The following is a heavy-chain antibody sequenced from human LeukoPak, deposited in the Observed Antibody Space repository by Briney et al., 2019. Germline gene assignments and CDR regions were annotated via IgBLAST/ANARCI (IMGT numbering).Heavy chain of an antibody. CDR2: ISGSGGST. CDR3: ARSHVYEFWSGYDY. Sequence: GGSLRLSCAASGFTFSSYAMSWVRQAPGKGLEWVSAISGSGGSTYYADSVKGRFTISRDNSKNTLYLQMNSLRAEDTAVYYCARSHVYEFWSGYDYWGQGTLVTVSS. J-gene: IGHJ4*02. V-gene: IGHV3-23*01. D-gene: IGHD3-3*01. CDR1: GFTFSSYA.